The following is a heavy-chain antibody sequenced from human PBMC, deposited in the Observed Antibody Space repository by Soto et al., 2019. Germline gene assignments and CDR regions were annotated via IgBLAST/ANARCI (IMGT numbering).Heavy chain of an antibody. CDR1: GGTFSSYA. J-gene: IGHJ6*02. Sequence: QVELVQSGAEEKKAGSSVKVSCKASGGTFSSYAISWVRQAPGQGLEWMGGIIPIFGTANYAQKFQGRVTITADECTSTAYMELSSLRSEDTAVYYCARLTPRYNWNDVEYYYYGMDVWGQGTTVTVSS. V-gene: IGHV1-69*12. CDR2: IIPIFGTA. CDR3: ARLTPRYNWNDVEYYYYGMDV. D-gene: IGHD1-20*01.